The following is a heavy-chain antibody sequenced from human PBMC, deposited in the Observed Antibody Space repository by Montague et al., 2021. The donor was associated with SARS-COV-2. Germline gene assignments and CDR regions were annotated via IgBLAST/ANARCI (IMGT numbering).Heavy chain of an antibody. V-gene: IGHV3-30-3*01. Sequence: SLRLSCAASGFTFSSYAMHWVRQAPGKGLEWVAVISYDGSNKYYADSVKGRFTISRDSSKNTLYLQMNSLRAEDTAVYYCARGTGISSGWFDYWGQGTLVTVSS. D-gene: IGHD6-19*01. CDR1: GFTFSSYA. CDR2: ISYDGSNK. CDR3: ARGTGISSGWFDY. J-gene: IGHJ4*02.